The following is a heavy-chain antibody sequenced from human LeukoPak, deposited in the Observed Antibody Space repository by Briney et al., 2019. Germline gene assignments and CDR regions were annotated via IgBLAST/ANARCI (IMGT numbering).Heavy chain of an antibody. D-gene: IGHD1-26*01. V-gene: IGHV3-23*01. Sequence: GGSLRLSCAASGFTFSSYAMSWVRQAPGKGLEWVSAISGSGGSTYYADSVKGRFTISRDNSKDTLYLHMNSLRAEDTAVYSCAKDIMGSGSHALDYWGQGTLVTVSS. CDR2: ISGSGGST. J-gene: IGHJ4*02. CDR3: AKDIMGSGSHALDY. CDR1: GFTFSSYA.